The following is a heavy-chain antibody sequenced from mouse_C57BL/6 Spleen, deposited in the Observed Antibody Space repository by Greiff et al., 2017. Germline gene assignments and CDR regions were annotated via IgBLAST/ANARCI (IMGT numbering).Heavy chain of an antibody. CDR2: IDPSDSYT. J-gene: IGHJ4*01. D-gene: IGHD1-1*01. CDR3: AGYGSSLYAMDY. Sequence: QVQLQQPGAELVRPGTSVKLSCKASGYTFTSYWMHWVKQRPGQGLEWIGVIDPSDSYTNYNQKFKGKATLTVDTSSSTAYMQLSSLTSEDSAVYYCAGYGSSLYAMDYWGQGTSVTVAS. V-gene: IGHV1-59*01. CDR1: GYTFTSYW.